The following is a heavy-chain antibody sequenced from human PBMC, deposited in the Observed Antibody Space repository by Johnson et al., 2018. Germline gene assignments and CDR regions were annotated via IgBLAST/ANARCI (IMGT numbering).Heavy chain of an antibody. CDR2: ISSEGSNK. V-gene: IGHV3-30-3*01. D-gene: IGHD4/OR15-4a*01. Sequence: VQLVESGGGVVQPGRSLRLSCAASGFTFSSYAMHWVRQAHGKGLAWVAVISSEGSNKYYSDSVTGRLTISRDNSKSTLSLQINSLRAEDTAVYSCARGGANFHWYDYMDVWGKGTTVAVSS. CDR3: ARGGANFHWYDYMDV. CDR1: GFTFSSYA. J-gene: IGHJ6*03.